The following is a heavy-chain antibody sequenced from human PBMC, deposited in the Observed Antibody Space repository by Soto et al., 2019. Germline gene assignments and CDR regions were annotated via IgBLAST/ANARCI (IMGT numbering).Heavy chain of an antibody. D-gene: IGHD6-13*01. V-gene: IGHV3-30*18. CDR2: ISYDGSNK. CDR3: AKDTRLIAAAGWEFGYYGMDV. Sequence: QVQLVESGGGVVQPGRSLRLSCAASGFTFSSYGMHWVRQAPGKGLEWVAVISYDGSNKYYADSVKGRFTISRDNSKNTLYLQMNSLRAEDTAVYYCAKDTRLIAAAGWEFGYYGMDVWGQGTTVTVSS. CDR1: GFTFSSYG. J-gene: IGHJ6*02.